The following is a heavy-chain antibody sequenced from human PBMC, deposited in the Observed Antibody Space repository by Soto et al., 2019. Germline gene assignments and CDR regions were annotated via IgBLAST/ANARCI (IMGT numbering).Heavy chain of an antibody. V-gene: IGHV1-18*01. Sequence: QVQLVQSGGEVKKPGASVKVSCKTSGCSFTTYGISWVRQAPGQGLEWMGWISAYNGNTNYAQKLQGRVTMTTDTSTSTAYMELRSLRSDDTAVYYCAREGPAPYYYYGMDVWGPGSTVTVSS. CDR3: AREGPAPYYYYGMDV. CDR2: ISAYNGNT. J-gene: IGHJ6*02. CDR1: GCSFTTYG.